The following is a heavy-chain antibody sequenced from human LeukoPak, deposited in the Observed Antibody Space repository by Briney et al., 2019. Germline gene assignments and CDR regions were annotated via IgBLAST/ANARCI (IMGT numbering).Heavy chain of an antibody. CDR3: ATSHPGVVGLGEENDH. V-gene: IGHV3-15*01. CDR1: GFTFSSAW. J-gene: IGHJ4*02. CDR2: IKSKTDGETT. Sequence: GGSLRLSCVASGFTFSSAWMSWVRQAPGKGLEWVGRIKSKTDGETTDYAAPVKGRFTISRDNSKNTLFLQMNSLKTEDTAVYYCATSHPGVVGLGEENDHWGQGTLATVSS. D-gene: IGHD3-3*01.